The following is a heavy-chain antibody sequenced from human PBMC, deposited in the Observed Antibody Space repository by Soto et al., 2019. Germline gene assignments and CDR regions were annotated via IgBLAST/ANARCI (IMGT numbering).Heavy chain of an antibody. D-gene: IGHD6-13*01. V-gene: IGHV3-33*01. CDR2: IWYDGSNK. CDR3: AREGRQQLDYYYGMDV. CDR1: GFTFSSYG. Sequence: QVQLVESGGGVVQPGRSLRLSCAASGFTFSSYGMHWVRQAPGKGLEWVAVIWYDGSNKYYADSVKGRFTISRDNSKNTLYLQMNILRAEDTAVYYCAREGRQQLDYYYGMDVWGQGTTVTVSS. J-gene: IGHJ6*02.